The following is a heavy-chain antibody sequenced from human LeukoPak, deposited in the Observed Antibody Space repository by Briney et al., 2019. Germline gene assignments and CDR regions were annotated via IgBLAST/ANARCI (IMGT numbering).Heavy chain of an antibody. D-gene: IGHD3-10*01. Sequence: GGSLRLSCAGSGLTFSRYTMHWVRQAPGKGLEWVAIISYDGSNKHYADSVKGRFTISRDNSKNTLSLQMNSLRAEDTAVYYCAREGWDGSGSLDYWGQGTLVSVSS. V-gene: IGHV3-30-3*01. J-gene: IGHJ4*02. CDR2: ISYDGSNK. CDR1: GLTFSRYT. CDR3: AREGWDGSGSLDY.